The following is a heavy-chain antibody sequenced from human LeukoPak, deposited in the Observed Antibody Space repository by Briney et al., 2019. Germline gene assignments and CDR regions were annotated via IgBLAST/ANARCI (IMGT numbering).Heavy chain of an antibody. V-gene: IGHV4-39*07. CDR3: ARLPGPRSISVTYYYYMDV. D-gene: IGHD2-21*01. J-gene: IGHJ6*03. CDR2: INHSGST. Sequence: PSETLSLTCTVSGGSISSSGYYWSWIRQPPGKGLEWIGEINHSGSTNYNPSLKSRVTISVDTSKNQFSLKLSSVTAADTAVYYCARLPGPRSISVTYYYYMDVWGKGTTVTISS. CDR1: GGSISSSGYY.